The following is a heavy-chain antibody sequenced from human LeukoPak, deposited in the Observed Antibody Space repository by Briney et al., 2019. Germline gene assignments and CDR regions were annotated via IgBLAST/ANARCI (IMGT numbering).Heavy chain of an antibody. D-gene: IGHD6-13*01. J-gene: IGHJ6*02. CDR2: INHSGST. V-gene: IGHV4-34*01. Sequence: SETLSLTCAVYGVSFSGYYWSWIRQPPGKGLEWIGEINHSGSTNYNPSLKSRVTISVDTSKKQFSLKLSSVTAADTAVYYCARGEYSSSWYSYYYGMDVWGQGTTVTVSS. CDR1: GVSFSGYY. CDR3: ARGEYSSSWYSYYYGMDV.